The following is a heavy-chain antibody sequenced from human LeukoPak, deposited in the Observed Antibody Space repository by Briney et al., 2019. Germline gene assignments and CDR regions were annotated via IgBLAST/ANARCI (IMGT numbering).Heavy chain of an antibody. CDR3: ARHPPDDYGDLAPSDY. V-gene: IGHV5-51*01. CDR2: IYPGDSDT. D-gene: IGHD4-17*01. J-gene: IGHJ4*02. CDR1: GYSFTSYW. Sequence: GESLKISCKGSGYSFTSYWIGWVRQMPGKGLEWMGIIYPGDSDTRYSPSFQGQVTISADKSISTAYLQWSSLKASDTAMYYCARHPPDDYGDLAPSDYWGQGTPVTVSS.